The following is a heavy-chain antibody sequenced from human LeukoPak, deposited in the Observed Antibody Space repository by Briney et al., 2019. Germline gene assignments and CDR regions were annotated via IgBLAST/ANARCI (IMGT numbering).Heavy chain of an antibody. CDR1: GYTFTGYY. Sequence: GASVKVSCKASGYTFTGYYMHWVRQAPGQGLEWMGWINPNSGGTNYAQKFQGRVTMTRDTSISTAYMELSRLRSDDTAVYYCARAHYGDHVSWWFDPWGQGTLVTVSS. CDR2: INPNSGGT. CDR3: ARAHYGDHVSWWFDP. J-gene: IGHJ5*02. V-gene: IGHV1-2*02. D-gene: IGHD4-17*01.